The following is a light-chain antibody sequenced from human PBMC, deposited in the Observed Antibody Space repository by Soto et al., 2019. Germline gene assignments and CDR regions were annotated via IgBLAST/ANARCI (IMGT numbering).Light chain of an antibody. V-gene: IGKV1-39*01. J-gene: IGKJ1*01. CDR3: QQSYSTPRT. CDR2: AAS. CDR1: QSISSY. Sequence: DIQMTQSPSSLSASVGDRVTITCRASQSISSYLNWYQQKPGKAPNLLFYAASSLQSGVPSRFSGSGSGTDFTLTISSLQPEDFATYYCQQSYSTPRTFGQGTKVEI.